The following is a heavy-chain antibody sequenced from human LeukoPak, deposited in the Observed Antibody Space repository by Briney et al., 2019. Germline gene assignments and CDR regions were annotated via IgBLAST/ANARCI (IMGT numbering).Heavy chain of an antibody. D-gene: IGHD2-15*01. CDR2: INHSGST. Sequence: SDTLSLTCAVYGGSFSGYYWSWIRQPPGKGLEWIGEINHSGSTNYNPSLKSRVTISVDTSKNQFSLKLSSVTAADTAVYYCARGPGLYCSGGSCYYNYYYGMDVWGQGTTVTVSS. V-gene: IGHV4-34*01. CDR1: GGSFSGYY. CDR3: ARGPGLYCSGGSCYYNYYYGMDV. J-gene: IGHJ6*02.